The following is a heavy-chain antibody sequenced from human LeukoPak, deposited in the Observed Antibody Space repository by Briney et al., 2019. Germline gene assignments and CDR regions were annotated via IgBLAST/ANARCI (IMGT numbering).Heavy chain of an antibody. Sequence: GGSLRLSCAASGFTFSSYEMNWVRQAPGKGLEWVSYISSSGSTIYDADAVEGRFTISRDNSRNTLYLQMNSLRAEDTAVYYCAKDDGGSYYIYYYYMDVWGKGTTVTISS. J-gene: IGHJ6*03. CDR1: GFTFSSYE. CDR3: AKDDGGSYYIYYYYMDV. V-gene: IGHV3-48*03. CDR2: ISSSGSTI. D-gene: IGHD1-26*01.